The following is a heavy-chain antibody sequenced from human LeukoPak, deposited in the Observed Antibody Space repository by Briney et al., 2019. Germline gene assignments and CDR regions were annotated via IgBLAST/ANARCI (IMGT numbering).Heavy chain of an antibody. CDR1: GGSFSGYY. V-gene: IGHV4-34*01. CDR3: ARVLSVAAALPGH. D-gene: IGHD6-13*01. Sequence: PSETLSLTCAVYGGSFSGYYWSWIRQPPGKGLEWIGEINHSGSTNYNPSLKSRVTISVDTSKNQFSLKLSSVTAADTAVYYCARVLSVAAALPGHWGQGTLVTVSS. J-gene: IGHJ1*01. CDR2: INHSGST.